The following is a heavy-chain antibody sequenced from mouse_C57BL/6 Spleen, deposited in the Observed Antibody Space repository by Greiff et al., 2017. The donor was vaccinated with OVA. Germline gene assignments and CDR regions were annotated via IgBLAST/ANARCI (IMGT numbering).Heavy chain of an antibody. CDR3: ARYGSGVYLDY. Sequence: EVHLVESGGGLVQPGGSLSLSCAASGFTFTDYYMSWVRQPPGKALEWLGFIRNKANGYTTEYSASVKGRFTISRDNSQSILYLQMNALRAEDSATYYCARYGSGVYLDYWGQGTTLTVSS. CDR1: GFTFTDYY. CDR2: IRNKANGYTT. J-gene: IGHJ2*01. V-gene: IGHV7-3*01. D-gene: IGHD3-2*02.